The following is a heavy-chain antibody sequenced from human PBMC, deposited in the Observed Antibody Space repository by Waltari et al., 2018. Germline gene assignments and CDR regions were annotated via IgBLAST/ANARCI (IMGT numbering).Heavy chain of an antibody. CDR1: GGTFSSYT. CDR3: ARVSSRYSGYGD. J-gene: IGHJ4*02. D-gene: IGHD5-12*01. CDR2: IIPILGIA. V-gene: IGHV1-69*02. Sequence: QVQLVQSGAEVKKPGSSVKVSCKASGGTFSSYTISWVRQAPGQGLEWMGRIIPILGIANYAQKFQGRVTITADKSTSTAYMELSSLRSEDTAVYYCARVSSRYSGYGDWGQGTLVTVSS.